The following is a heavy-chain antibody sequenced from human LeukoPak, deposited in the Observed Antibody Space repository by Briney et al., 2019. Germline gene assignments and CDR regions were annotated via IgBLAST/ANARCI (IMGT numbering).Heavy chain of an antibody. CDR2: ISYSSSHI. J-gene: IGHJ5*02. D-gene: IGHD1-26*01. V-gene: IGHV3-21*01. CDR3: ARDRRDSGSYYGWFDP. Sequence: GGSLRLSCAVSGFTFSDYGMNWVRQAPGKGLEWVSFISYSSSHIYYADSVKGRFTIFRDNAKNSLYLQMNSLRAEDTAVYYCARDRRDSGSYYGWFDPWGQGTLVTVSS. CDR1: GFTFSDYG.